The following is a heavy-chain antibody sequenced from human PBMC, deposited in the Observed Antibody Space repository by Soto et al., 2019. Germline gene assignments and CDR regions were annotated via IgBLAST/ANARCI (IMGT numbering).Heavy chain of an antibody. CDR3: ARENGVLLWFGEHVHHPFDY. J-gene: IGHJ4*02. CDR2: INPNSGGT. CDR1: GYTFTGYY. Sequence: ASVKVSCKASGYTFTGYYMHWVRQAPGQGLEWMGWINPNSGGTNYAQKFQGRVTMTRDTSISTAYMELSRLRSDDMAVYYCARENGVLLWFGEHVHHPFDYWGQGTLVTVSS. D-gene: IGHD3-10*01. V-gene: IGHV1-2*02.